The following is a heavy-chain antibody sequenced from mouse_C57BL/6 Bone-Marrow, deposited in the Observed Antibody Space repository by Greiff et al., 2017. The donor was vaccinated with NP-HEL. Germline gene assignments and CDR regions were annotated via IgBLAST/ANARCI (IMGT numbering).Heavy chain of an antibody. CDR3: ARDTTVVAPYAMDY. CDR1: GYTFTDYY. CDR2: IFPGSGST. J-gene: IGHJ4*01. D-gene: IGHD1-1*01. Sequence: VHLVESGPELVKPGASVKISCKASGYTFTDYYINWVKQRPGQGLEWIGWIFPGSGSTYYNEKFKGKATLTVDKSSSTAYMLLSSLTSEDSAVYFCARDTTVVAPYAMDYWGQGTSVTVSS. V-gene: IGHV1-75*01.